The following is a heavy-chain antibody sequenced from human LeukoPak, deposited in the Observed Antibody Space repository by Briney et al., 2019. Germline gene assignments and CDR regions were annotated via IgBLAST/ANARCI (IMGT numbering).Heavy chain of an antibody. J-gene: IGHJ6*03. CDR2: IYSGGST. D-gene: IGHD1-14*01. V-gene: IGHV3-53*01. CDR1: GFTVSSNY. Sequence: PGGSLRLSCAASGFTVSSNYMSWVRQAPGKGLEWVSVIYSGGSTYYADSVKGRFTISRDNSKNTLSLQMNSLRAEDTAVYYCAREAPESYYYYVDVWGKGTTVTVSS. CDR3: AREAPESYYYYVDV.